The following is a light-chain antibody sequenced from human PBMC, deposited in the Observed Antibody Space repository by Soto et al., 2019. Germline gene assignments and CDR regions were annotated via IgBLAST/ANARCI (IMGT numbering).Light chain of an antibody. CDR3: SSFAASNSFV. CDR2: EVN. V-gene: IGLV2-8*01. J-gene: IGLJ1*01. Sequence: QSALTQPPSASGSPGQSVTISCTGTSNDVGGYNYVSWYQQHPGKAPKLMIYEVNKRPSGVPDRFSGSKSGNTASLTVSGLQAEDEADYYCSSFAASNSFVFGTGTKVTDL. CDR1: SNDVGGYNY.